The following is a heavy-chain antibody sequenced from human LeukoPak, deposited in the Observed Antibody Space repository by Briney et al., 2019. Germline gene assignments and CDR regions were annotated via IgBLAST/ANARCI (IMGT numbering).Heavy chain of an antibody. CDR3: ARVGDIFGYYYYYGMDV. CDR1: GGSISSYY. CDR2: IYYSGST. D-gene: IGHD3-9*01. J-gene: IGHJ6*02. Sequence: SETLSLTCTVSGGSISSYYWSWIRQPPGKGLEWIGYIYYSGSTNYNPSLKSRVTISVDTSKNQFSLKLSSVTAADTAVYYCARVGDIFGYYYYYGMDVSGQGTTVTVSS. V-gene: IGHV4-59*01.